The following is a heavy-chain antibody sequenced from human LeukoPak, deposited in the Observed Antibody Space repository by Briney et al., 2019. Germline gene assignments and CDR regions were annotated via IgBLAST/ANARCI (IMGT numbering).Heavy chain of an antibody. CDR3: ARDQAWYYFDY. Sequence: GGSLRLSCAASGFTFSSYAMSWVRQAPGKGLEWVSSISSSSSYIYYADSVKGRFTISRDNAKNSLYLQMNSLRAEDTAVYYCARDQAWYYFDYWGQGTLVTVSS. CDR2: ISSSSSYI. V-gene: IGHV3-21*01. CDR1: GFTFSSYA. J-gene: IGHJ4*02. D-gene: IGHD2-8*01.